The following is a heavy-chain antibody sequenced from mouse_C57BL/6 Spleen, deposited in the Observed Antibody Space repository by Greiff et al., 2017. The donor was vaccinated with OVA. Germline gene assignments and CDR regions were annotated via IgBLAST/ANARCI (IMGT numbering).Heavy chain of an antibody. J-gene: IGHJ2*01. CDR2: IYPGSGNT. CDR3: ARSKGYGSSPLYYFDY. Sequence: LVESGAELVRPGASVKLSCKASGYTFTDYYINWVKQRPGQGLEWIARIYPGSGNTYYNEKFKGKATLTAEKSSSTAYMQLSSLTSEDSAVYFCARSKGYGSSPLYYFDYWGQGTTLTVSS. V-gene: IGHV1-76*01. CDR1: GYTFTDYY. D-gene: IGHD1-1*01.